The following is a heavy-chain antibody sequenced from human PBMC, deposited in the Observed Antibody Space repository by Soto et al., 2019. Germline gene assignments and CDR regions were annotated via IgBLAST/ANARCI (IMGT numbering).Heavy chain of an antibody. D-gene: IGHD5-18*01. CDR1: GFTFSSYA. Sequence: RLSCAASGFTFSSYAMHWVRQAPGKGLEWVAVISYDGSNKYYADSVKGRFTISRDNSKNTLYLQMNSLRAEDTAVYYCAREQLWFNYGMDVWGQGTTVTVSS. CDR3: AREQLWFNYGMDV. V-gene: IGHV3-30-3*01. J-gene: IGHJ6*02. CDR2: ISYDGSNK.